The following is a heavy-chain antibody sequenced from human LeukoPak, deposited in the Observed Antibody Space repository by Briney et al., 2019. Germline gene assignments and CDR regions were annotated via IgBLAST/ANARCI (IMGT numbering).Heavy chain of an antibody. V-gene: IGHV3-30-3*01. Sequence: GRSLRLSCAASGFTFSSFAMHWVRQAPGKGLEWVAVISHDGSSKYCADSVKGRFTMSRDNSKNTLYLQMNNLRVEDTAFYYCARDPGGEASYWYFDLWGRGTMVTVSS. CDR1: GFTFSSFA. D-gene: IGHD3-10*01. CDR3: ARDPGGEASYWYFDL. J-gene: IGHJ2*01. CDR2: ISHDGSSK.